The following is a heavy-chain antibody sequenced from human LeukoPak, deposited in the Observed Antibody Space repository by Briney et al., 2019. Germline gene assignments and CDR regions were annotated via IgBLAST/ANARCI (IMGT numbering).Heavy chain of an antibody. Sequence: GGSLRLSCAASGFTVSNNYMSWVRQAPGKGLVWVSSIYSGGSTYYTDFVKGRFTISRDNSKNTLYLQMNSLRAEDTAVYYCARDLAGYNSFDYWGQGTLVTVSS. CDR2: IYSGGST. V-gene: IGHV3-66*01. J-gene: IGHJ4*02. CDR3: ARDLAGYNSFDY. D-gene: IGHD5-24*01. CDR1: GFTVSNNY.